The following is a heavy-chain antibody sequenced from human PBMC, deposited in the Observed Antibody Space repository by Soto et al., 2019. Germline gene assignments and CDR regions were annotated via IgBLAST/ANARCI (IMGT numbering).Heavy chain of an antibody. J-gene: IGHJ6*02. CDR3: ARDYSSDYDFWSGYYNYGMDV. CDR2: IYSTGTT. D-gene: IGHD3-3*01. Sequence: QVQLQESGPGLVKPSETLSLTCTVSGGSISSSYWSWIRQPAGKGLEWIGRIYSTGTTNYNPSLKSRVTMSVETSKNQFSLRLSSVTAADTAVYYCARDYSSDYDFWSGYYNYGMDVWGQGTTVTVSS. V-gene: IGHV4-4*07. CDR1: GGSISSSY.